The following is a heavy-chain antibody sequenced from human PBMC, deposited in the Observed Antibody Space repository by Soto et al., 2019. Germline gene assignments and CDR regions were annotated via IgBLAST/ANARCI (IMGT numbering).Heavy chain of an antibody. J-gene: IGHJ4*02. D-gene: IGHD3-3*02. Sequence: EVQLVESGGGLVQPGGSLRLSCAAFGFTFSSYEMNWVRQAPGKGLEWVSYISSSGSTIYYADSVKGRFTISRDNAKNSLFLQMNSLRVEDTAVYYCARSPFLECNWAQGTLVTVSS. CDR2: ISSSGSTI. CDR1: GFTFSSYE. V-gene: IGHV3-48*03. CDR3: ARSPFLECN.